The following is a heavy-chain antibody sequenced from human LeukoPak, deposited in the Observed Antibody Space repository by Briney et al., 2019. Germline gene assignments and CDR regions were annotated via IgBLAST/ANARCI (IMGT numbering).Heavy chain of an antibody. CDR2: IKQDGSEK. J-gene: IGHJ4*02. CDR1: GFTFSSYW. Sequence: GGSLRLSCAASGFTFSSYWMSWVRQAPGKGLEWVANIKQDGSEKYYVDSVKGRFTISRDNAMNSLYPQMNSLRAEDTAVYYCARVNDTGPLFTILVYFDYWGQGTLVTVSS. V-gene: IGHV3-7*01. D-gene: IGHD3-9*01. CDR3: ARVNDTGPLFTILVYFDY.